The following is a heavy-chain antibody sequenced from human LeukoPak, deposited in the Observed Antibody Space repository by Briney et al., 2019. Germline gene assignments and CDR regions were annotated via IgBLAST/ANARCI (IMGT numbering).Heavy chain of an antibody. Sequence: SETLSLTCTVFGDSMSSYYWSWIRQPPGKGLEWIAYIFYSGSTSYNSSLKSRVAISMNTSRNQFSLKLSSVTVADTAVYYCPRGPGGGSYSDAFDIWGQGTMVTVSS. CDR3: PRGPGGGSYSDAFDI. D-gene: IGHD1-26*01. V-gene: IGHV4-59*01. J-gene: IGHJ3*02. CDR2: IFYSGST. CDR1: GDSMSSYY.